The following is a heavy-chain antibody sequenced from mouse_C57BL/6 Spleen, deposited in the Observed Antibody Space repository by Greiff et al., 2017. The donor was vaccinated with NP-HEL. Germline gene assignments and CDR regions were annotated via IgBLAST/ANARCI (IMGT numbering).Heavy chain of an antibody. D-gene: IGHD4-1*01. CDR3: ARRSWGYFDV. Sequence: EVQLQQSGPELVKPGASVKISCKASGYTFTDYYMNWVKQSHGKSLEWIGDINPNNGGTSYNQKFKGKATLTVDKSSSTAYMELRSLTSEDSAVYYCARRSWGYFDVWGTGTTVTVSS. CDR1: GYTFTDYY. CDR2: INPNNGGT. J-gene: IGHJ1*03. V-gene: IGHV1-26*01.